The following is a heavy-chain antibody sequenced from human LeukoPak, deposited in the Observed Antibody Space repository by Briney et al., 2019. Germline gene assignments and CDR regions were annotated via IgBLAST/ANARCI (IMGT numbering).Heavy chain of an antibody. CDR1: GFTFDDYA. CDR3: AKDKGSSWYPYDAFDI. Sequence: GGSLRLSCAAPGFTFDDYAMHWVRQAPGKGLEWVSGISWNSGSIGYADSVKGRFTISRDNAKNSLYLQMNSLRAEDMALYYCAKDKGSSWYPYDAFDIWGQGTMVTVSS. CDR2: ISWNSGSI. D-gene: IGHD6-13*01. V-gene: IGHV3-9*03. J-gene: IGHJ3*02.